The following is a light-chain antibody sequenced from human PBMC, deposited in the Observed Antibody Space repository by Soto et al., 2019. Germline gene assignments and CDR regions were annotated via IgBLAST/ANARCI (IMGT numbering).Light chain of an antibody. J-gene: IGLJ1*01. V-gene: IGLV1-40*01. Sequence: QSVLTQPPSVSGAPGQRVTVSCTGSSSNIGAGYDVHWYQHLPGTAPKLLIHVNTNRPSGVPDRFSGSKSGTSASLAITGLQAEDEADYYCQSYDSSLNSYVFGTGTKVTV. CDR1: SSNIGAGYD. CDR3: QSYDSSLNSYV. CDR2: VNT.